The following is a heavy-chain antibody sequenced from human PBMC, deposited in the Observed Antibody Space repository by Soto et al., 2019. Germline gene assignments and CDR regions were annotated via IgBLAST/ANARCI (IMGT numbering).Heavy chain of an antibody. CDR2: IYYSGST. J-gene: IGHJ4*02. Sequence: QLQLQESGPGLVKPSETLSLTCTVSGGSISSSSYYWGWIRQPPGKGLEWIGSIYYSGSTYYNPSLKSRVTISVDTSKNQFSLKLSSVTAADTAVYYCAHPGRLPYSGSYFDYWGQGTLVTVSS. CDR3: AHPGRLPYSGSYFDY. D-gene: IGHD1-26*01. CDR1: GGSISSSSYY. V-gene: IGHV4-39*01.